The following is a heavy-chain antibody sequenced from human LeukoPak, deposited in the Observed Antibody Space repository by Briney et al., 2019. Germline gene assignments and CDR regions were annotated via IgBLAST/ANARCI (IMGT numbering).Heavy chain of an antibody. J-gene: IGHJ4*02. CDR3: ARVRQGSLQMTEFAY. D-gene: IGHD5-24*01. V-gene: IGHV3-21*01. Sequence: GGALRLSCAASGFTFSSYSINWVRPAPGKGLEWVSSISSSSSYIHYADSLKGRFTISRDNAQNSLYLQMNSLRAEDTAVYYCARVRQGSLQMTEFAYWGQGTLVTPSS. CDR2: ISSSSSYI. CDR1: GFTFSSYS.